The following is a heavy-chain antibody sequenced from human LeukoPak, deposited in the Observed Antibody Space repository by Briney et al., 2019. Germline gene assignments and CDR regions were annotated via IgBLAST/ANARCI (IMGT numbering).Heavy chain of an antibody. CDR2: INHSGSN. D-gene: IGHD2-2*01. Sequence: PSETLSLTCAVYGGSFSGYYWSWLRQPPGKGLEWIGEINHSGSNNYNPSLNRRVTITVDTTKNPFFQKLRPVTAADTAVYYCARRRYQLLFKIGGWFDPWGQGTLVTVSS. J-gene: IGHJ5*02. V-gene: IGHV4-34*01. CDR3: ARRRYQLLFKIGGWFDP. CDR1: GGSFSGYY.